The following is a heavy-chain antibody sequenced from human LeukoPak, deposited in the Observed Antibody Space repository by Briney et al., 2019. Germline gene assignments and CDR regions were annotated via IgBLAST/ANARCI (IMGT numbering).Heavy chain of an antibody. V-gene: IGHV1-8*01. CDR2: MNPNSGNT. Sequence: VASVTVSCKASGYTFTSYDINWVRQATGQGLEWMGWMNPNSGNTGYAQKFQGRATMTRNTSISTAYMELSSLRSEDTAVYYCARDSGSYSPYWGQGTLVTVSS. D-gene: IGHD1-26*01. J-gene: IGHJ4*02. CDR3: ARDSGSYSPY. CDR1: GYTFTSYD.